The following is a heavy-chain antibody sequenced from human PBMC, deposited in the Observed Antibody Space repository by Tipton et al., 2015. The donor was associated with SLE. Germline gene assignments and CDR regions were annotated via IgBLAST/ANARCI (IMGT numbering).Heavy chain of an antibody. V-gene: IGHV4-34*01. Sequence: TLSLTCAVYGGSFSGYYWSWIRQPPGKGLEWIGEINHSGSTNYNPSLKSRVTISVDTSKNQFSLKLNSVTAADTAVYYCATSEPRGYSYGLYRYWGQGTLVTVSS. CDR1: GGSFSGYY. CDR2: INHSGST. CDR3: ATSEPRGYSYGLYRY. D-gene: IGHD5-18*01. J-gene: IGHJ4*02.